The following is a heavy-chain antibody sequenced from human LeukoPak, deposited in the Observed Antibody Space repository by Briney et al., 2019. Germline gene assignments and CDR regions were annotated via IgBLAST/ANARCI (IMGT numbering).Heavy chain of an antibody. CDR2: ISYDGSNK. CDR3: ARSMITLDY. V-gene: IGHV3-30*04. J-gene: IGHJ4*02. CDR1: GFTFSSYA. D-gene: IGHD3-16*01. Sequence: GGSLRLSCAASGFTFSSYAMHWVRQAPGKGLEWVAVISYDGSNKYYADPVKGRFTISRDNSKNTLYLQMNSLRAEDTAVYYCARSMITLDYWGQGTLVTVSS.